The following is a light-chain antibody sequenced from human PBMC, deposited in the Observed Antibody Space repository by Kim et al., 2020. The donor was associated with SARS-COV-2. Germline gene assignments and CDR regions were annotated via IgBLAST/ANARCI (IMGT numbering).Light chain of an antibody. CDR1: QSISSW. Sequence: DIQMTQSPSTLSASVGDRVTITCRASQSISSWLAWYQQKPGKAPKLLIYKASSLERGVPSRFSGSGSGTEFTLTISSLQPDDFATYYCQQYNSYPYTFCQGTKLEI. J-gene: IGKJ2*01. CDR3: QQYNSYPYT. CDR2: KAS. V-gene: IGKV1-5*03.